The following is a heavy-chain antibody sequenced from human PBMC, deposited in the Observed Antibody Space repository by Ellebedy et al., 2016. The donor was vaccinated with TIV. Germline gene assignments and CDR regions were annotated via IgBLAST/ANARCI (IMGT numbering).Heavy chain of an antibody. V-gene: IGHV4-39*07. D-gene: IGHD1-26*01. CDR1: GGSISSGGYY. Sequence: SETLSLXXTVSGGSISSGGYYWSWIRQPPGKGLEWIGEITHSGSTNYNPSLKSRVTISVDTSKNQFSLKLNSMTAADTALYYCACLLVGATSRGLDYWGQGTLVTVSA. CDR2: ITHSGST. CDR3: ACLLVGATSRGLDY. J-gene: IGHJ4*02.